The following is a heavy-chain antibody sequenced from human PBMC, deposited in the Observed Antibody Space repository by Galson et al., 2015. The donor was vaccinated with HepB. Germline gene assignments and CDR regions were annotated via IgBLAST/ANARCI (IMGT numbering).Heavy chain of an antibody. J-gene: IGHJ2*01. CDR1: GFRFSSYS. CDR3: ARVAPEGAMAGRGNTYFDL. Sequence: SLRLSCAASGFRFSSYSMNWVRQAAGKGLEWVSSINTGGTHIYYADSGKGRFTISRDNAENSLFLQMNSLRVDDTAVYYCARVAPEGAMAGRGNTYFDLWGRGTLVTVSS. CDR2: INTGGTHI. V-gene: IGHV3-21*01. D-gene: IGHD6-19*01.